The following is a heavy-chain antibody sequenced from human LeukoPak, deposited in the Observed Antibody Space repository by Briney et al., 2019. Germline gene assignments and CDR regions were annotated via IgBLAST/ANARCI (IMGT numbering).Heavy chain of an antibody. CDR2: ITTDGSET. V-gene: IGHV3-74*01. D-gene: IGHD1-26*01. Sequence: GGSLRLSCADSGFTFGRYWMHWVRQAPGKGLVWVSHITTDGSETSYADSVKGRFTISKDNAKNTLYLQMNSLRAEDTAVYYCARGAIVGANFDYWGQGTLVTVSS. CDR3: ARGAIVGANFDY. CDR1: GFTFGRYW. J-gene: IGHJ4*02.